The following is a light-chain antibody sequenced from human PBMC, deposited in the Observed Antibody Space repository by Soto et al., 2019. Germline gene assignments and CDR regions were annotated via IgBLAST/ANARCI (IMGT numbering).Light chain of an antibody. CDR2: GAS. Sequence: DIQMTQSPSSLSASVGDRVTITCRASQSIGNYLNWYQQKPGKVPNLLIYGASSLQSGVPSRFSGSGSGTDFTLTINNLQPEDFATYYCQQSYTAVFTFGPGTKVDFK. CDR3: QQSYTAVFT. CDR1: QSIGNY. J-gene: IGKJ3*01. V-gene: IGKV1-39*01.